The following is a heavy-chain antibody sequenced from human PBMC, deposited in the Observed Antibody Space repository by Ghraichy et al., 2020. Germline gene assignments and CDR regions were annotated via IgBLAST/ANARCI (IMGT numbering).Heavy chain of an antibody. CDR1: GGSISSGDYY. D-gene: IGHD2-21*02. V-gene: IGHV4-30-4*01. CDR3: ARDSGDYRAFDI. CDR2: IYYSGST. J-gene: IGHJ3*02. Sequence: TLSLTCTVSGGSISSGDYYWSWIRQPPGKGLEWIGYIYYSGSTYYNPSLKSRVTISVDTSKNQFSLKLSSVTAADTAVYYCARDSGDYRAFDIWGQGTMVTVSS.